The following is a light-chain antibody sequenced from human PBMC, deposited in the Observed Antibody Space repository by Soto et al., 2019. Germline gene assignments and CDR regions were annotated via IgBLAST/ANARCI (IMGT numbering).Light chain of an antibody. CDR3: QAYDSGLSGPV. V-gene: IGLV1-40*01. Sequence: QSVLTQPPSVSGAPGQRVTVSCTGSSSNIGAGSDVQWYQQLPGTAPKLLIYGNSNRPSGVADRFSGSKSGTSASLAITGLQAEDEADYYCQAYDSGLSGPVFGTGTKLTVL. CDR2: GNS. CDR1: SSNIGAGSD. J-gene: IGLJ1*01.